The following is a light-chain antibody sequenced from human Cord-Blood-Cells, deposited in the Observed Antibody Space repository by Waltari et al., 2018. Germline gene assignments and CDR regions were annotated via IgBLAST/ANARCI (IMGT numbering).Light chain of an antibody. CDR1: SLRSDY. V-gene: IGLV3-19*01. J-gene: IGLJ2*01. Sequence: SSELTQDPAVSVALGQTARITCHGDSLRSDYASWYQQKPGQAPVLVIYGKNNRPSGIPDRFSGSSSGNTASLTITGAQAEDEADYYCNSRDSSGNHLVFGGGTKLTVL. CDR2: GKN. CDR3: NSRDSSGNHLV.